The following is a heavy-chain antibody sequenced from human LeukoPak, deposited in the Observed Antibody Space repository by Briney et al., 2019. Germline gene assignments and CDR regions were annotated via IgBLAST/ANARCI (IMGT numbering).Heavy chain of an antibody. CDR1: GFTFSSYA. CDR3: ANSPVEGEVWSWYFDL. CDR2: ISGSGGST. Sequence: PGGSLRLSCAASGFTFSSYAMSWVRQAPGKGLEWVSAISGSGGSTYYADSVKGRFPISRDNSKNTLYLQMNSLRAEDTAVYYCANSPVEGEVWSWYFDLWGRGTLVTVSS. D-gene: IGHD3-16*01. V-gene: IGHV3-23*01. J-gene: IGHJ2*01.